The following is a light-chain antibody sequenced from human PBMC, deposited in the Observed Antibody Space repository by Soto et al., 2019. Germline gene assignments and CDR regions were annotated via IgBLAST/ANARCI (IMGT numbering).Light chain of an antibody. Sequence: EIVLTQSPGTLSLSPGERATLSCRASQSVSSNYLAWYQQKPGQAPRLLIYGASSRATGIPDRFSGSGSGTDFNITISSLQSEDSAVYYCQQYNNWPRATFGGGTKVEIK. CDR3: QQYNNWPRAT. CDR2: GAS. V-gene: IGKV3-20*01. J-gene: IGKJ4*01. CDR1: QSVSSNY.